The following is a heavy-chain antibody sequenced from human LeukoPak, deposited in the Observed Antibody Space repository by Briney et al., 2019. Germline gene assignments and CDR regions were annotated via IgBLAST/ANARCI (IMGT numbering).Heavy chain of an antibody. CDR3: AKIRSDNGDYGHFQH. CDR2: ISGSGGST. Sequence: PGGSLRLSCAASGFTFSSYAMSWVRQAPGKGLEWVSAISGSGGSTYYADSVKGRFTISRDNSKNTLYLQMNSLRAEDTAVYYCAKIRSDNGDYGHFQHWGQGTLVTVSS. V-gene: IGHV3-23*01. CDR1: GFTFSSYA. D-gene: IGHD4-17*01. J-gene: IGHJ1*01.